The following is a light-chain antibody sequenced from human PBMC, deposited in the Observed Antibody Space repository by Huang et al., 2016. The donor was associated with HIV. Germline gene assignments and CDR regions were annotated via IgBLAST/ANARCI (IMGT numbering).Light chain of an antibody. CDR1: QDINNF. J-gene: IGKJ4*01. CDR2: DAS. CDR3: QQYDDVPIS. Sequence: DIQMTQSPSSLSASVGDRVTIICQASQDINNFLNWYQQKPGKAPKLLILDASNLQTGVPSRFSGSGSGTHFSFTITSLQRDDIGTYYCQQYDDVPISFGGGTKV. V-gene: IGKV1-33*01.